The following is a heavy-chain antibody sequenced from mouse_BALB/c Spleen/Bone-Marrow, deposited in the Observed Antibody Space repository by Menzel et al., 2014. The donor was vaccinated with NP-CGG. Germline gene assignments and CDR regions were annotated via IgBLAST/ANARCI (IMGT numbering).Heavy chain of an antibody. V-gene: IGHV5-4*02. CDR2: ISDGGSYT. CDR1: GFTFSDYY. D-gene: IGHD1-1*01. J-gene: IGHJ1*01. Sequence: EVHLVESGGGLVKPGGSLKLSCAASGFTFSDYYMYWVRPTPEKRLEWVATISDGGSYTYYPDSVKGRFTVSRDNAKNNLYLQMSSLKSEDTAMYYCAREYGTSYDYYFDVWGAGTTVTVSS. CDR3: AREYGTSYDYYFDV.